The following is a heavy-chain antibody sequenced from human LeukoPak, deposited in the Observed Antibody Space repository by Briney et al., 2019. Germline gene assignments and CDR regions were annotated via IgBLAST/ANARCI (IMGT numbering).Heavy chain of an antibody. J-gene: IGHJ4*02. Sequence: WGSLRLSCAASGFTFSSYSMNWVRQAPGKGLEWVSSISSSSSYIYYADSVKGRFTISRDNAKNSLYLQMNSLRAEDTAVYYCASERSSYGSNWGQGTLVTVSS. CDR2: ISSSSSYI. CDR3: ASERSSYGSN. D-gene: IGHD5-18*01. V-gene: IGHV3-21*01. CDR1: GFTFSSYS.